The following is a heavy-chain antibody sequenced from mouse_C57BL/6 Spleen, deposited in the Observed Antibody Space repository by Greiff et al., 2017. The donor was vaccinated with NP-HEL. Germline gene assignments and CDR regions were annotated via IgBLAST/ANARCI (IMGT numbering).Heavy chain of an antibody. CDR1: GFTFSSYA. CDR2: ISDGGSYT. Sequence: EVQRVESGGGLVKPGGSLKLSCAASGFTFSSYAMSWVRQTPEKRLEWVATISDGGSYTYYPDNVKGRFTISRDNAKNNLYLQMSHLKSEDTAMYYCARDPNWESYFDYWGQGTTLTVSS. D-gene: IGHD4-1*01. CDR3: ARDPNWESYFDY. V-gene: IGHV5-4*01. J-gene: IGHJ2*01.